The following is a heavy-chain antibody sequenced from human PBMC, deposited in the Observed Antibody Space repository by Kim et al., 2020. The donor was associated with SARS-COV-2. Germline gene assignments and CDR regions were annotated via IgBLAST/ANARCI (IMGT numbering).Heavy chain of an antibody. J-gene: IGHJ2*01. CDR1: GGSFSASS. CDR3: ARAYYDFWSGFYGWYFDL. CDR2: IHHSGSS. Sequence: SETLSLTCALYGGSFSASSWNWIRHAPGKGLEWIGEIHHSGSSHYNPSLNSRVIMSLDTSQNQFSLRLTSVTAADTAVYYCARAYYDFWSGFYGWYFDLWGRGTLVSVSS. V-gene: IGHV4-34*01. D-gene: IGHD3-3*01.